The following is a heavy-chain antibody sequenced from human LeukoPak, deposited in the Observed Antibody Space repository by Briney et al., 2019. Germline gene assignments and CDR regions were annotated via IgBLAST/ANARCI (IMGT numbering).Heavy chain of an antibody. V-gene: IGHV3-23*01. Sequence: PGGSLRLSCAASRFTFSSYAMSWVRQAPGKGLEWVSAISGSGGSTYYADSVKGRFTISRDNSKNTLYLQMNSLRAEDTAVYYCANNAYDILTGYFDFDYWGQGTLVTVSS. CDR1: RFTFSSYA. J-gene: IGHJ4*02. CDR2: ISGSGGST. D-gene: IGHD3-9*01. CDR3: ANNAYDILTGYFDFDY.